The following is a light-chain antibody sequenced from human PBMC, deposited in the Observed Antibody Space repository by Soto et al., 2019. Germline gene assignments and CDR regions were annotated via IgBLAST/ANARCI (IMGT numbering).Light chain of an antibody. CDR3: QQYGSSPT. J-gene: IGKJ1*01. CDR1: QSISRTY. CDR2: ATS. V-gene: IGKV3-20*01. Sequence: ENVLTQSPGTLSLSPWERATLSCRSSQSISRTYLAWYQQKPVQAPRLLIYATSSRATGIPDRFSGSGSGTEFTLTISSLQSEDFAVYYCQQYGSSPTFGQGTKVDIK.